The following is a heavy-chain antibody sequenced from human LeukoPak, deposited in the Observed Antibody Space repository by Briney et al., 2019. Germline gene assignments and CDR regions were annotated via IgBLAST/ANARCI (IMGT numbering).Heavy chain of an antibody. Sequence: SETLSLTCTVSGGSISSSSYYWGWIRQPPGKGLEWIGSIYYSGSTYCNPSLKSRVTISVDTSKNQFSLKLSSVTAADTAVYYCARKQVGYSSSWFKSYNWFDPWGQGTLVTVSS. J-gene: IGHJ5*02. CDR2: IYYSGST. CDR3: ARKQVGYSSSWFKSYNWFDP. D-gene: IGHD6-13*01. V-gene: IGHV4-39*07. CDR1: GGSISSSSYY.